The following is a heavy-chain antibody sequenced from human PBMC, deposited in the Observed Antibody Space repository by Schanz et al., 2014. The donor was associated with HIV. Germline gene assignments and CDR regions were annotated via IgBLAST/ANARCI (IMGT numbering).Heavy chain of an antibody. D-gene: IGHD3-10*01. CDR3: AKGQRGIVRGDIDY. J-gene: IGHJ4*02. Sequence: VQLVESGGGVVQPGRSLRLSCAASGFTFSSYAMSWVRQAPGKGLEWVSVISGSGGSTYYADFVKGRFTISRDNSKNTVYLQMNSLRAEDTAVYYCAKGQRGIVRGDIDYWGQGTLVTVSS. CDR2: ISGSGGST. CDR1: GFTFSSYA. V-gene: IGHV3-23*04.